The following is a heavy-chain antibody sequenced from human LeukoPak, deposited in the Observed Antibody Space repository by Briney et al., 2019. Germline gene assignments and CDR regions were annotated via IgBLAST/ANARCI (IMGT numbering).Heavy chain of an antibody. CDR1: GGSITNYY. CDR2: ISYNGNT. J-gene: IGHJ5*02. D-gene: IGHD6-19*01. Sequence: SETLSLTCTVSGGSITNYYWTWIRQPPGKGLEWIGYISYNGNTNYNPSLKSRVTMSVDTSKNQFSLKLSSVTAADTAVYYCAREAVAGTAWFDPWGQGTLVTVSS. V-gene: IGHV4-59*12. CDR3: AREAVAGTAWFDP.